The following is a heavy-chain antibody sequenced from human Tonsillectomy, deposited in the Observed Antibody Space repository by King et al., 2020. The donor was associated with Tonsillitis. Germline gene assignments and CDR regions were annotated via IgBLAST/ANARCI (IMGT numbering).Heavy chain of an antibody. Sequence: VQLVDSGVEVKKPGASVKFSCKASVYTFTKYPMHCVRQAPGQVLEWMGVINPTYGSTSYRQKFQGMVTMTRDTSTSTVYLELSSLRSEDTAVYYCATQGRGKCGLTMDRNWRMPHYLDFWGQGGLVTVSS. CDR1: VYTFTKYP. CDR2: INPTYGST. V-gene: IGHV1-46*03. J-gene: IGHJ4*02. CDR3: ATQGRGKCGLTMDRNWRMPHYLDF. D-gene: IGHD1-1*01.